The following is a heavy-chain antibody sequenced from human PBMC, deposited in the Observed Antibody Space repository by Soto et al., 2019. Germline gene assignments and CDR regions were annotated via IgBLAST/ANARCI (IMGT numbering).Heavy chain of an antibody. D-gene: IGHD2-15*01. Sequence: EVQLVESGGGLVQPGRSLRLSCAASGFRFDDYGMHWVRQVPGKGLEGVSGISYYSGSIGYADSVKGRFTISRDNAKNSLYLQMNSLRAEDTALYYCEKSMGGTANGMDVWGQGTTVTVSS. J-gene: IGHJ6*02. CDR1: GFRFDDYG. CDR2: ISYYSGSI. CDR3: EKSMGGTANGMDV. V-gene: IGHV3-9*01.